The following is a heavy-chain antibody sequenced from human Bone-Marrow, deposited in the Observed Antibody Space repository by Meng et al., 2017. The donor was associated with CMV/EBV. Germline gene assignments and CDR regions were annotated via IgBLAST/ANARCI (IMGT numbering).Heavy chain of an antibody. D-gene: IGHD3-3*01. CDR2: IRSKDYGGTT. Sequence: TIGDYAMSWVRQAPGKGLEWVGFIRSKDYGGTTKYAASVKGRFTISRDDSKNIAYLQMKSLKTEDTAVYYCTSGGDFWSGHPLRWIDPWGQGTLVTVSS. CDR1: TIGDYA. V-gene: IGHV3-49*04. J-gene: IGHJ5*02. CDR3: TSGGDFWSGHPLRWIDP.